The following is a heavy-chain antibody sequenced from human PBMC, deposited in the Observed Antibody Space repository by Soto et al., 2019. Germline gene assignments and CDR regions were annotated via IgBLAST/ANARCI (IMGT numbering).Heavy chain of an antibody. Sequence: QVQLVQSGTEVKKPGASVKVSCTASGYTFTSYGISWVRQAPGQGLEWMGWISAYNGNTNYAQKLQGRVTMTTNTSTSTADMDLRSLLYDDTAVYYCARGGPTYYYGMDVWGQGTTVTVSS. CDR3: ARGGPTYYYGMDV. V-gene: IGHV1-18*01. CDR1: GYTFTSYG. CDR2: ISAYNGNT. D-gene: IGHD1-26*01. J-gene: IGHJ6*02.